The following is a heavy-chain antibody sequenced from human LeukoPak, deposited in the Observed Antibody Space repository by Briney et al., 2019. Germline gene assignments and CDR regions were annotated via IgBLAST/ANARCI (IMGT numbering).Heavy chain of an antibody. CDR2: ISYDGTHK. Sequence: PGGSLRLSCAATGFTFSSYAMHWVRQAPGRGLEWVAVISYDGTHKYYADSVKGRFTISRDNSKNTLSLQMNSLRAEDTAVYYCAKGDTHTYYSSDWQYYYYYGMDVWGQGTTVTVSS. CDR3: AKGDTHTYYSSDWQYYYYYGMDV. CDR1: GFTFSSYA. D-gene: IGHD6-19*01. J-gene: IGHJ6*02. V-gene: IGHV3-30*18.